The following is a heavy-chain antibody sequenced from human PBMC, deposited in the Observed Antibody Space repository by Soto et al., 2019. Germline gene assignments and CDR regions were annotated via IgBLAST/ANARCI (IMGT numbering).Heavy chain of an antibody. CDR3: VRDRRHNWLDS. CDR2: INDDGSST. J-gene: IGHJ5*01. CDR1: GFTFTSHW. Sequence: EVQVVESGGGSVQPGGSLRLSCAASGFTFTSHWMHWVRQAPGKGPVWVSRINDDGSSTTYADSVKGRFTISRDNAKDTVDLEMSSLRVEDTAVYYCVRDRRHNWLDSWGQGTLVTVSS. V-gene: IGHV3-74*03.